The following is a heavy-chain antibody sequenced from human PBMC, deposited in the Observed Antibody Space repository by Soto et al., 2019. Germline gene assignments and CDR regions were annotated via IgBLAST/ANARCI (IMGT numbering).Heavy chain of an antibody. CDR2: IKQDGSEK. D-gene: IGHD2-2*01. Sequence: EVQLVESGGGLVQPGGSLRLSCAASGFTFSSYWMSWVRQAPGKGLEWVANIKQDGSEKYYVDSVKGRFTISRDNAKNSLYLQMNSLRAEDTAVYYCARGSTAGGSLVPAAISGPRSDYYYYGMDVWGQGTTVTVSS. V-gene: IGHV3-7*03. CDR3: ARGSTAGGSLVPAAISGPRSDYYYYGMDV. CDR1: GFTFSSYW. J-gene: IGHJ6*02.